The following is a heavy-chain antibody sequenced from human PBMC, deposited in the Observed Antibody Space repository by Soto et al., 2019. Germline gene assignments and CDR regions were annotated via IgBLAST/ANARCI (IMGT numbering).Heavy chain of an antibody. V-gene: IGHV1-69*08. CDR3: ARDLGLYRQLDLPRGFDY. J-gene: IGHJ4*02. Sequence: QVQLMQSGAEVKKPGSSVKVSCKASGGTFSSYTISWVRQAPGQGLEWMGRIIPILGIANYAQKFQGRVTITADKSTSTAYMELSSLRSEDTAVYYCARDLGLYRQLDLPRGFDYWGQGTLVTVSS. D-gene: IGHD6-19*01. CDR1: GGTFSSYT. CDR2: IIPILGIA.